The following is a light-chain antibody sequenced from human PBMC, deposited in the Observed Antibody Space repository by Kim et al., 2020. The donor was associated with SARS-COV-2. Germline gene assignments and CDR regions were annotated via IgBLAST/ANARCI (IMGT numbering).Light chain of an antibody. CDR1: QTICNS. CDR2: DAS. Sequence: SPGKRATLSCRASQTICNSLAWYQRKPGQAPQLLIYDASNRATGVPARFSGSGAGTDFTLTISGLEPEDFALYFCHQRATWPKFTFGPGTKVDIK. V-gene: IGKV3-11*01. CDR3: HQRATWPKFT. J-gene: IGKJ3*01.